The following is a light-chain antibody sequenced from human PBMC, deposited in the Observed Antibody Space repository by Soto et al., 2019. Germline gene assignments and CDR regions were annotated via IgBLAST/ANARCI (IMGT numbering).Light chain of an antibody. V-gene: IGKV1-27*01. Sequence: DIQMTQSPSSLSASVGDRVTITCRASQGISNYLAWYQQKPGKVPKVLIYAASTLQSGVPSRFSGSGSGTDFTLTISSLQPGDVGTYYCQKYDGAPWAFGQGTKVEIK. CDR2: AAS. CDR1: QGISNY. J-gene: IGKJ1*01. CDR3: QKYDGAPWA.